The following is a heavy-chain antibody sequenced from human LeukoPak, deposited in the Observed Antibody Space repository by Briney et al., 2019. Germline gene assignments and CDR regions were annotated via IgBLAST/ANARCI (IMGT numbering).Heavy chain of an antibody. J-gene: IGHJ4*02. Sequence: PGGSLRLSCTASGFTFGDHAMSWVRQAPGKGLEWVGFIRSKAYGGTTEYAASVKGRFTISRDDSKSIAYLQMNSLKTEDTAVYYCTRVSVRGVPNYYWGQGTLVTVSS. D-gene: IGHD3-10*01. CDR3: TRVSVRGVPNYY. CDR1: GFTFGDHA. V-gene: IGHV3-49*04. CDR2: IRSKAYGGTT.